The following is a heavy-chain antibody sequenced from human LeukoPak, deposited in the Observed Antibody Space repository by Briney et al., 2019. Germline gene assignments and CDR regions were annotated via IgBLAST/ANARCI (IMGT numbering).Heavy chain of an antibody. CDR1: GFTFSSYV. CDR2: ISYDGSNE. CDR3: ARVLIWDYDILTGWYFDY. D-gene: IGHD3-9*01. J-gene: IGHJ4*02. V-gene: IGHV3-30*04. Sequence: PGRSLRLSCAASGFTFSSYVMHWVRQAPGKGLEWVAIISYDGSNEYYADSVKGRFTISRDNSKNTLYLQMNSLRAADTAVYYCARVLIWDYDILTGWYFDYWGQGTLVTVSS.